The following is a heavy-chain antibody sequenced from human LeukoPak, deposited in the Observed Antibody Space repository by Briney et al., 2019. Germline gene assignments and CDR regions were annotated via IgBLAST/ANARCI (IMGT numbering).Heavy chain of an antibody. CDR1: GDSLSRYY. CDR3: ARARTGWTEDY. V-gene: IGHV4-59*01. Sequence: SETLSLTCTVSGDSLSRYYWSWIRQPRGEAVEWIGYIYYSGSTNYNPSLKSRVTISVDTSKNQFSLKLSSVTAADTAVYYCARARTGWTEDYWGQGTLVTVSS. D-gene: IGHD6-19*01. J-gene: IGHJ4*02. CDR2: IYYSGST.